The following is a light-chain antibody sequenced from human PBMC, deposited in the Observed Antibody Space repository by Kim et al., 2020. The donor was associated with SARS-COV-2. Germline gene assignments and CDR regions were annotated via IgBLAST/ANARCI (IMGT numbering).Light chain of an antibody. CDR3: QSYDSSLTALV. CDR2: DNT. CDR1: TSNIGGNY. J-gene: IGLJ2*01. V-gene: IGLV1-40*01. Sequence: GQRVTLSCPGSTSNIGGNYVHWYQLLPGTAPRLLIFDNTNRPSGVPGRFSGSKSGSSASLAITGLQSEDEGDYYCQSYDSSLTALVFGGGTQLTVL.